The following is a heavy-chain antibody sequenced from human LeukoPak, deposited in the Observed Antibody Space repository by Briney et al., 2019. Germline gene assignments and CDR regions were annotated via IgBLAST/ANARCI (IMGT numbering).Heavy chain of an antibody. CDR1: GFTFSSYR. V-gene: IGHV3-74*01. J-gene: IGHJ4*02. D-gene: IGHD2-2*02. CDR2: IKSDGSST. Sequence: GGSLRLSCAASGFTFSSYRMLWVRQAPGKGLVWVSRIKSDGSSTNYADSVKGRFTISRDNAKNTLYLQMNSLRAEDTAVYYCARSYKADYWGQGTLVSVSS. CDR3: ARSYKADY.